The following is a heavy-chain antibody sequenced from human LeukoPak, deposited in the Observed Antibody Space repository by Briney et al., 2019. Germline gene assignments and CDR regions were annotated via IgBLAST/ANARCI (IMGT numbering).Heavy chain of an antibody. D-gene: IGHD6-19*01. Sequence: ASVKVSCKASGYTFTGYYMHWVRQAPGQGLEWMGWINPNSGGTNYAQKFQGRVTITRDTSISIAYMELSRLRSDDTAVYYCARVKGIAVAGTLYYWGQGTLVTVSS. J-gene: IGHJ4*02. CDR1: GYTFTGYY. V-gene: IGHV1-2*02. CDR3: ARVKGIAVAGTLYY. CDR2: INPNSGGT.